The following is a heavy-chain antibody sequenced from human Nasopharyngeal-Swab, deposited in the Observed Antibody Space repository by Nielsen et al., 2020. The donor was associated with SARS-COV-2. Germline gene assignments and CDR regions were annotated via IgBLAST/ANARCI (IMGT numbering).Heavy chain of an antibody. CDR2: ISGSGGST. V-gene: IGHV3-23*01. J-gene: IGHJ5*02. CDR3: AKDSTMVRGRGGFDP. CDR1: GFTLSSYA. D-gene: IGHD3-10*01. Sequence: GGSLRLSCAASGFTLSSYAMSWVRQAPGKGLEWVSAISGSGGSTYYADSVKGRFTISRDNSKNTLYLQMNSLRAEDTAVYYCAKDSTMVRGRGGFDPWGQGTLVTVSS.